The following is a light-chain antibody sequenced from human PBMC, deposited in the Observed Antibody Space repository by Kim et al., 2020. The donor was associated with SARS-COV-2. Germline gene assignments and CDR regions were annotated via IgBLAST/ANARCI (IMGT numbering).Light chain of an antibody. J-gene: IGKJ4*01. CDR3: QQFNTYPLT. CDR1: QGIRSD. CDR2: GAS. V-gene: IGKV1-17*01. Sequence: ASVGDRVTITCRGSQGIRSDVGWYQQKPGKAPKGLIFGASTLQGGVPSRCSGSGSGTEFTLTISSLQPEDFATYYCQQFNTYPLTFGGGTKVDIK.